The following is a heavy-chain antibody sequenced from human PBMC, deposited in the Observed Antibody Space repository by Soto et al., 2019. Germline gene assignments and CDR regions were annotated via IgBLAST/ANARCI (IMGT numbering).Heavy chain of an antibody. Sequence: SETLSLTCSVSGAALNSGNYYWSWIRQVPGKGLEWIGHIYVTGAVDYNPSLRDRITISQDTSERQLSLNLRLVTAADTAVYYCARLRIATNNYKWFDPWGQGTLVTVSS. V-gene: IGHV4-31*03. J-gene: IGHJ5*02. CDR2: IYVTGAV. CDR1: GAALNSGNYY. D-gene: IGHD2-21*01. CDR3: ARLRIATNNYKWFDP.